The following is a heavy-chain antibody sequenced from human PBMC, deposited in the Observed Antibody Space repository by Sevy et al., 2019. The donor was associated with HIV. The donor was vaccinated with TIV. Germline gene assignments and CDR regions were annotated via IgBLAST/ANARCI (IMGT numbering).Heavy chain of an antibody. D-gene: IGHD3-22*01. CDR1: GFIFSNYA. CDR2: ISADGGVK. CDR3: ARENYYDSTSLGSFDV. J-gene: IGHJ3*01. Sequence: GGSLRLSCAASGFIFSNYAMTWVRQAPGRGLEWVVIISADGGVKYYADSVKGRFTISRDNSDNTLSLQMNSLRTEESALYYCARENYYDSTSLGSFDVWGQGTMVTVSS. V-gene: IGHV3-30-3*01.